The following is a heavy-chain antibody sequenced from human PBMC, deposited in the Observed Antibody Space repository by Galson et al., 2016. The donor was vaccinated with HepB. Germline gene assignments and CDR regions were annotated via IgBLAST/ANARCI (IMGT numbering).Heavy chain of an antibody. Sequence: SLRLSCAASGFTFSSDYMLWARQAPGKGLEWVANINRDGSTKNYADSVRGRFTISRDNAQNSLYLQMNSLRVEDTAVYYCVRDPYGDYGYWGQGTLVTVSS. D-gene: IGHD2-21*01. J-gene: IGHJ4*02. V-gene: IGHV3-7*01. CDR3: VRDPYGDYGY. CDR2: INRDGSTK. CDR1: GFTFSSDY.